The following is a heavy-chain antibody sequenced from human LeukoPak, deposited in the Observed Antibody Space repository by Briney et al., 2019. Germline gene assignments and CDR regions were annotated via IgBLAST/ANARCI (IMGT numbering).Heavy chain of an antibody. CDR2: IYLDGSP. J-gene: IGHJ6*02. CDR1: GFTVSTTY. CDR3: AKEAKSSDYYYYGMDV. Sequence: GGSLRLSCAASGFTVSTTYMTWVRQAPGKGLEWVSVIYLDGSPYYTDSVKGRFTLSRDNSKNTVYLQMNSLRAEDTAVYYCAKEAKSSDYYYYGMDVWGQGTTVTVSS. V-gene: IGHV3-66*01.